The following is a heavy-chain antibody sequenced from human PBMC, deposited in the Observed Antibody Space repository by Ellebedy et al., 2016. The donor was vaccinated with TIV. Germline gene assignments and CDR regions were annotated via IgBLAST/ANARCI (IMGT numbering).Heavy chain of an antibody. CDR2: ISYDGSNK. J-gene: IGHJ4*02. V-gene: IGHV3-30*18. Sequence: PGGSLRLSCAASGFTFINYGMQWVRQAPGTGLEWVAVISYDGSNKYYEDSVKGRFTISRDNSKNTLYLQMNSLRAEDTAVYYCAKGRTIWFGEFDFDYWGQGTLVTVSS. CDR1: GFTFINYG. CDR3: AKGRTIWFGEFDFDY. D-gene: IGHD3-10*01.